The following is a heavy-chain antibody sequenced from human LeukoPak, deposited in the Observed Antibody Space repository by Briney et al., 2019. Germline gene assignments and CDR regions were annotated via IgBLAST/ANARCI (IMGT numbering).Heavy chain of an antibody. CDR1: GFIVSSNY. D-gene: IGHD3-10*01. CDR2: IYSGGST. J-gene: IGHJ4*02. CDR3: AKGAYNYYGSGSPPVYFDY. V-gene: IGHV3-53*01. Sequence: PGGSLRLSCAASGFIVSSNYMGWVRQAPGKGLEWVSVIYSGGSTYYADSVKGRFTISRDNSKNTLYLQMNSLRAEDTAVYYCAKGAYNYYGSGSPPVYFDYWGQGTLVTVSS.